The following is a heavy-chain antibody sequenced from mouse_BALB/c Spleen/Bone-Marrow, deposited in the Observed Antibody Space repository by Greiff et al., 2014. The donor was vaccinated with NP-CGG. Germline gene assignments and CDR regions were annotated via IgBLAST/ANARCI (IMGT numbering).Heavy chain of an antibody. CDR3: ARDKNYGSYWYFDV. CDR1: GFTFTDHY. D-gene: IGHD2-1*01. CDR2: IRNKANGYTT. V-gene: IGHV7-3*02. Sequence: EVKLVESGGGLVQPGGSLRLSCATSGFTFTDHYMSWVRQPPGKALEWLGFIRNKANGYTTEYSASVKGRFTISRDNSQSILYLQMNTLRAEDSATYYCARDKNYGSYWYFDVWGAGTTVTVSS. J-gene: IGHJ1*01.